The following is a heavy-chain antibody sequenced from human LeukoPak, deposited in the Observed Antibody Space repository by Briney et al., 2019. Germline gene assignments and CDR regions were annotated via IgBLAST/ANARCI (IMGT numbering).Heavy chain of an antibody. Sequence: ASVKVSCKASGYTFTSYGISWVRQAPGQGLEWMGWISAYNGNTNYAQKLQGRVTMTTDTSTSTAYMELRSLRSDDTAVYYCARIHSSGWTNYYYYYMDVWGKGTTVTVSS. CDR1: GYTFTSYG. J-gene: IGHJ6*03. V-gene: IGHV1-18*01. CDR3: ARIHSSGWTNYYYYYMDV. CDR2: ISAYNGNT. D-gene: IGHD6-19*01.